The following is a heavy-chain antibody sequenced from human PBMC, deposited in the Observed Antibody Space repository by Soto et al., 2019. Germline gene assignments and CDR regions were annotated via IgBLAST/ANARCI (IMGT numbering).Heavy chain of an antibody. CDR3: AIVSAFDFWSGHFLLGWFDS. V-gene: IGHV3-23*01. D-gene: IGHD3-3*01. Sequence: EVRLLESGGGLVQPGGSLRLACTASGFTFDTHAMAWVRQAPGKGLEWVTSIRGTGFSKYHAASVKGRITISRDNSNNTLYCHMNTLRAEDTAVYYCAIVSAFDFWSGHFLLGWFDSWGQGTQVTDSS. CDR1: GFTFDTHA. J-gene: IGHJ5*01. CDR2: IRGTGFSK.